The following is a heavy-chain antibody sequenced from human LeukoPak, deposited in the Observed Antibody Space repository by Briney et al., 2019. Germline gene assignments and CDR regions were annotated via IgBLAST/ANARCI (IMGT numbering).Heavy chain of an antibody. CDR1: GFTFSSYG. CDR3: AKDRSQVDIVATIGD. J-gene: IGHJ4*02. CDR2: ISGSGGST. Sequence: GGSLRLSCAASGFTFSSYGMSWVRQAPGKGLEWVSAISGSGGSTYYADSVKGQFTISRDNSENMLYLQMNSLRAEDTAVYYCAKDRSQVDIVATIGDWGQGTLVTVSS. V-gene: IGHV3-23*01. D-gene: IGHD5-12*01.